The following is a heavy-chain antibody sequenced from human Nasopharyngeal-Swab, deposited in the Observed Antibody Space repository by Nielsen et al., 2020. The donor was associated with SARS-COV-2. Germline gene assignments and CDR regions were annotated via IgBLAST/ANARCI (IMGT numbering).Heavy chain of an antibody. CDR3: AKDTYYDSSGYFLFGYAFDI. Sequence: GGSLRLSCAASGFTFSNHAMSWVRQAPGKGLEWVSSTTDSGSSTYYADSVKGRFTISRDNSENTLYLQMNSLRAEDTAVHYCAKDTYYDSSGYFLFGYAFDIWGQGTMVTVSS. CDR1: GFTFSNHA. CDR2: TTDSGSST. J-gene: IGHJ3*02. V-gene: IGHV3-23*01. D-gene: IGHD3-22*01.